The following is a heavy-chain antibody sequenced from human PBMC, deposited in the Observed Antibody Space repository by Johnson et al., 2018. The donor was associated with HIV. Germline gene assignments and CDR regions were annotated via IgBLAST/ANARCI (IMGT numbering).Heavy chain of an antibody. J-gene: IGHJ3*02. CDR1: GFTFSNAW. D-gene: IGHD7-27*01. CDR3: ARDPTTQNSRLTGDFGAFDI. CDR2: FYRNGGST. V-gene: IGHV3-20*04. Sequence: VQLVESGGGLVKPGGSLRLSCAASGFTFSNAWMSWVRQVPGKGLEWVSGFYRNGGSTGYAASVKGRFTISRDNAKNSLYLQMNSLTAEDTALYYCARDPTTQNSRLTGDFGAFDIWGQGTMVTVSS.